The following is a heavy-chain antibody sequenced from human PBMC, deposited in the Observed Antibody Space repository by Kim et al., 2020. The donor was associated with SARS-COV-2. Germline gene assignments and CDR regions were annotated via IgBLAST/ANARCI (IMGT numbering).Heavy chain of an antibody. CDR3: ARLSLINWDYYYGMDV. CDR1: GFTVSSNY. J-gene: IGHJ6*02. Sequence: GGSLRLSCAASGFTVSSNYMSWVRQAPGKGLEWVSVIYSGGSTYYADSVKGRFTISRDNSKNTLYLQMNSLRAEDTAVYYCARLSLINWDYYYGMDVWGQGTTVTVSS. V-gene: IGHV3-53*01. D-gene: IGHD7-27*01. CDR2: IYSGGST.